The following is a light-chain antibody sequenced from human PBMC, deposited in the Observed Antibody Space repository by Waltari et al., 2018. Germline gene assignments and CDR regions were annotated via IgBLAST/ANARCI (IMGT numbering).Light chain of an antibody. J-gene: IGLJ2*01. CDR3: SAYTSWSTVI. CDR1: SDDVGGSNF. V-gene: IGLV2-14*03. Sequence: QSALTQPASVSASPGQSIPISCTGTSDDVGGSNFVSWYQQHPGKAPKLIIYDVFKRPSGVYNRFSGSKSLNTASLSISGLQAEDEGVYYCSAYTSWSTVIFGGGTKLAVL. CDR2: DVF.